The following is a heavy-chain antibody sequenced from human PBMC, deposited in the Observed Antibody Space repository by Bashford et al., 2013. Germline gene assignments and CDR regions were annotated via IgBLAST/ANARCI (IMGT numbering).Heavy chain of an antibody. D-gene: IGHD2-2*02. V-gene: IGHV1-2*04. Sequence: WVRQAPGQGLEWMGWINPNSGGTNYAQKFQGWVTMTRDTSISTVYMELSTLKSDDTAVYYCARAGVDIVIIPGAIAAFDIWGHGTMVTVSS. J-gene: IGHJ3*02. CDR3: ARAGVDIVIIPGAIAAFDI. CDR2: INPNSGGT.